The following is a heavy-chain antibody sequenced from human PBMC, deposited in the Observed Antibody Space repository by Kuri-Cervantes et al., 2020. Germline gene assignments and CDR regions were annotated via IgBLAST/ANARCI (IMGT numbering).Heavy chain of an antibody. CDR1: GFTFSSYG. J-gene: IGHJ6*02. CDR2: IWYDGSNK. V-gene: IGHV3-33*01. CDR3: AGDLVADGDYAPYYYGMDV. Sequence: GESLKISCAASGFTFSSYGMHWVRQAPGKGLEWVAVIWYDGSNKYYADSVKGRFTISRDNSKNTLYLQMNSLRAEDTAVYYCAGDLVADGDYAPYYYGMDVWGQGTTVTVSS. D-gene: IGHD4-17*01.